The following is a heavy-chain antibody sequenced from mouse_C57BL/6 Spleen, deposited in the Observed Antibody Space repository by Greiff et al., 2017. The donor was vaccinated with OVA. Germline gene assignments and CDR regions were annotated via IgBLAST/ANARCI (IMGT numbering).Heavy chain of an antibody. CDR1: GYAFSSSW. CDR3: ARYYDYDGYAMDY. CDR2: IYPGDGDT. V-gene: IGHV1-82*01. Sequence: QVQLQQSGPELVKPGASVKISCKASGYAFSSSWMNWVKQRPGKGLEWIVRIYPGDGDTNYNGKFKGKATLTADKSSSTAYMQLSSLTSEDSAVYFCARYYDYDGYAMDYWGQGTSVTVSS. J-gene: IGHJ4*01. D-gene: IGHD2-4*01.